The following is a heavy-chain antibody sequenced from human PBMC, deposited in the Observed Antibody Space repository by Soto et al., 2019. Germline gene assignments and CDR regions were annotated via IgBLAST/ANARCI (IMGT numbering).Heavy chain of an antibody. J-gene: IGHJ4*02. CDR1: GFTFSSYW. D-gene: IGHD2-15*01. CDR2: IKQDGSEK. CDR3: ARDVPQRYCSGGSCCLTLQIYFDY. V-gene: IGHV3-7*01. Sequence: GGSLRLSCAASGFTFSSYWMSWVRQAPGKGLEWVANIKQDGSEKYYVDSVKGRFTISRDNAKNSLYLQMNSLRAEDTAVYYCARDVPQRYCSGGSCCLTLQIYFDYWGQGTLVTVSS.